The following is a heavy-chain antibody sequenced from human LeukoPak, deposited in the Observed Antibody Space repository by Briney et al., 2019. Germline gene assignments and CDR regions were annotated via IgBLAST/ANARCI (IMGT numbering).Heavy chain of an antibody. D-gene: IGHD6-19*01. CDR2: ISGNGGST. J-gene: IGHJ4*02. V-gene: IGHV3-23*01. Sequence: PGGSLRLSCAASGFTFSSYAMSWVRQAPGKGLEWVSAISGNGGSTYYADSVKGRFTISRDNSKNTLYLQMNSLRAEDTAVYYCAKGGPGYSSGPYYFDYWGQGTLVTVSS. CDR1: GFTFSSYA. CDR3: AKGGPGYSSGPYYFDY.